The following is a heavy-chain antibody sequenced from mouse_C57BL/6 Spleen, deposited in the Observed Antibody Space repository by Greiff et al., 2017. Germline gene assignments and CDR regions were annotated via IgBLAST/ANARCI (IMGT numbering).Heavy chain of an antibody. CDR3: ASSNDRDYGSLDY. V-gene: IGHV1-22*01. Sequence: VQLQQSGPELVKPGASVKMSCKASGYTFTDYTMPWVKQSHGKSLEWIGYINPNNGGTSYNEKFKGKATLTVNKSSSTAYMELRSLTSEDSAVYSCASSNDRDYGSLDYWGQGTTLTVSS. CDR2: INPNNGGT. D-gene: IGHD1-1*01. J-gene: IGHJ2*01. CDR1: GYTFTDYT.